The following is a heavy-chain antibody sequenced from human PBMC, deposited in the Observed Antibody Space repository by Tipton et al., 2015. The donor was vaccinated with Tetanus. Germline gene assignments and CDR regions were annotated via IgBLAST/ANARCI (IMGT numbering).Heavy chain of an antibody. CDR3: AREADCRGGRCFSGAFDT. Sequence: QVQLVQSGGGVVQPGRSLRLSCAASGFTFSGYHMHWVRQAPGKGLEWVAVSWYDGTDKYYADSVKGRFTISRDNSKNTLYLQRNSLRAGDAGLSCCAREADCRGGRCFSGAFDTWGQGAQVTVSS. CDR1: GFTFSGYH. J-gene: IGHJ4*02. D-gene: IGHD2-15*01. CDR2: SWYDGTDK. V-gene: IGHV3-33*08.